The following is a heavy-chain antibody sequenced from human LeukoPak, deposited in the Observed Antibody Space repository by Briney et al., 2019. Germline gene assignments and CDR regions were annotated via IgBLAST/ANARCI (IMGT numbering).Heavy chain of an antibody. Sequence: GASVKVSCTTSGGTFSSYTISWVRQAPGQGLEWMGGIIPIFGTANYAQKFQGRVTITADESTSTAYMELSSLRSEDTAVYYCAVGGGYSGYDFDYWGQGTLVTVSS. CDR2: IIPIFGTA. J-gene: IGHJ4*02. V-gene: IGHV1-69*13. CDR3: AVGGGYSGYDFDY. D-gene: IGHD5-12*01. CDR1: GGTFSSYT.